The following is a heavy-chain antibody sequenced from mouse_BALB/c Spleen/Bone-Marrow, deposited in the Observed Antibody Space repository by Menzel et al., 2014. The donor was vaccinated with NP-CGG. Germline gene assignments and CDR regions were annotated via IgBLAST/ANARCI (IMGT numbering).Heavy chain of an antibody. CDR2: ITPSNGGT. Sequence: VQLQQSGAERVKPGASVKLSCRASGYTFTNYYMHWVKQRPGQGLEWIGEITPSNGGTNFNEKFKSKATLTVDKSSRTAYMQLSSVTSEDAAVYYCTRLPHWGQGTSVTVSS. J-gene: IGHJ4*01. V-gene: IGHV1S81*02. CDR3: TRLPH. D-gene: IGHD6-1*01. CDR1: GYTFTNYY.